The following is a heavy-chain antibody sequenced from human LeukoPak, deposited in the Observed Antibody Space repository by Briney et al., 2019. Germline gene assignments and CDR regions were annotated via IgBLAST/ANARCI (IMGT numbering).Heavy chain of an antibody. D-gene: IGHD1-26*01. Sequence: GASVKVSCKVCGHTLTELSMHWVRQTPAKGLEWMGGFDPEEGETIYAHTFQGRVTMTEDTSTDTAYMELSSLRSEDTGVYYATDVSNRGRYSGPDSFDLWGHGTMVTVSS. J-gene: IGHJ3*01. CDR2: FDPEEGET. V-gene: IGHV1-24*01. CDR3: ATDVSNRGRYSGPDSFDL. CDR1: GHTLTELS.